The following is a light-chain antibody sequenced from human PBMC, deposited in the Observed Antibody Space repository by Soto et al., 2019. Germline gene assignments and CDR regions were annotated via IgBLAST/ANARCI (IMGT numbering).Light chain of an antibody. CDR3: SSYTSSTTPAV. CDR2: EVS. Sequence: QSALTQPASVSGSPGQSITIPCTGTSSDVGYYNYVSWYQQHPGKAPKLMIYEVSNRPSGVSNRFSGSKSGNTASLTISGLQAEDEADYYCSSYTSSTTPAVFGGGTKLTVL. CDR1: SSDVGYYNY. V-gene: IGLV2-14*01. J-gene: IGLJ2*01.